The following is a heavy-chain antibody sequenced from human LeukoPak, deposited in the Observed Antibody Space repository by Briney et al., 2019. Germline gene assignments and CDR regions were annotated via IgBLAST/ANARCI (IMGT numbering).Heavy chain of an antibody. J-gene: IGHJ3*02. CDR1: GGSISSSSYY. CDR2: IYYSGST. D-gene: IGHD3-22*01. Sequence: SETLSLTCTVSGGSISSSSYYWGWIRQPPGKGLEWIGSIYYSGSTYYNPSLKSRVTISVDTSKNQFSLKLSSVTAADTAVYYCLAYNYDSSGYRTSDAFDIWGQGTMVTVSS. V-gene: IGHV4-39*01. CDR3: LAYNYDSSGYRTSDAFDI.